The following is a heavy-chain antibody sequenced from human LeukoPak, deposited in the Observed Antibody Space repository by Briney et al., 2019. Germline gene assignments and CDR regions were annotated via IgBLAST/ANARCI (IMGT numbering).Heavy chain of an antibody. J-gene: IGHJ4*02. CDR2: IYSSGST. CDR3: GRGGYYDSSGRHYCFDY. Sequence: PSETLSLTCTVSGGSISSYYWSWIRQPPGKGLEWIGYIYSSGSTNYNPSLKSRVTISVDTSKNQFSLKLSSVTAADTAVYYCGRGGYYDSSGRHYCFDYWGQGTLVTVSS. CDR1: GGSISSYY. D-gene: IGHD3-22*01. V-gene: IGHV4-59*01.